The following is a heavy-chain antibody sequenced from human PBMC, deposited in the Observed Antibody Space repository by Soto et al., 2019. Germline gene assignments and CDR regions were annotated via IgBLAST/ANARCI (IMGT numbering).Heavy chain of an antibody. CDR1: GFTVSSYA. CDR2: ISAST. CDR3: AIRMYSTRWYYLDY. J-gene: IGHJ4*02. Sequence: QLLESGGGVVQAGGSLRLSCAASGFTVSSYALNWVRQAPGKGLEWVSGISASTYYADSVNGRFTISRDTSKNTLYLQMTSLRAEDTAIYFGAIRMYSTRWYYLDYWGQGTLVTVSS. V-gene: IGHV3-23*01. D-gene: IGHD6-13*01.